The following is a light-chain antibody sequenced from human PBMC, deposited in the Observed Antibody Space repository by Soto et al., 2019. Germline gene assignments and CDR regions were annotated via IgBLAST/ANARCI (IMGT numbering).Light chain of an antibody. J-gene: IGLJ3*02. V-gene: IGLV2-14*01. CDR3: SSFTSSNIRV. Sequence: QSALTQPASVSGSPGQSITISCTGTSSDLGGYNYVSWYLQHPGKAPKLMIYEVVNRPSGISNRFSGSKSGNTASLTISGLQAEDEADYYCSSFTSSNIRVFGGGTQLTVL. CDR2: EVV. CDR1: SSDLGGYNY.